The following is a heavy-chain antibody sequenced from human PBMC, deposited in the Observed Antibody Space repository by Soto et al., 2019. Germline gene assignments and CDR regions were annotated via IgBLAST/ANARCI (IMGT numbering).Heavy chain of an antibody. CDR2: ISGSGGST. V-gene: IGHV3-23*01. Sequence: EVQLLESGGGLVQPGGSLRLSCEASGFTLKRHAMSWVRQAPGRGLEWVPGISGSGGSTYYTDSVKGRFTISRDNSKNTLFLQMNNLRAEDTAIYFCARDPYPVIVVPAANGMDVWGQGTAVTVSS. D-gene: IGHD2-2*01. CDR1: GFTLKRHA. CDR3: ARDPYPVIVVPAANGMDV. J-gene: IGHJ6*02.